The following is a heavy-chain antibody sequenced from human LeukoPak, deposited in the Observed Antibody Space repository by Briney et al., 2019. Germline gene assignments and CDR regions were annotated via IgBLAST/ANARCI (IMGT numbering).Heavy chain of an antibody. CDR3: AKGGSGWYGTTHFDY. D-gene: IGHD6-19*01. Sequence: GGSLRLSCAASGFTFSSYAMSWVRQAPGKGLEWVSAISGSGGSTHYADSVKGRFTISRDNSKNTLYLQMNSLRAEDTVVYYCAKGGSGWYGTTHFDYWGQGTLVTVSS. CDR1: GFTFSSYA. CDR2: ISGSGGST. V-gene: IGHV3-23*01. J-gene: IGHJ4*02.